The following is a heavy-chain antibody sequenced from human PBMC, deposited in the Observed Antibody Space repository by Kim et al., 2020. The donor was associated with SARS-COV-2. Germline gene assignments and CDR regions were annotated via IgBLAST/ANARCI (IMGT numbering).Heavy chain of an antibody. CDR3: ASQGLPAAIPLGTGAVYYYYYGMDV. J-gene: IGHJ6*02. CDR2: IIPIFGTA. Sequence: SVKVSCKASGGTFSSYAISWVRQAPGQGLEWMGGIIPIFGTANYAQKFQGRVTITADESTSTAYMELSSLRSEDTAVYYCASQGLPAAIPLGTGAVYYYYYGMDVWGQGTTVTVSS. V-gene: IGHV1-69*13. CDR1: GGTFSSYA. D-gene: IGHD2-2*01.